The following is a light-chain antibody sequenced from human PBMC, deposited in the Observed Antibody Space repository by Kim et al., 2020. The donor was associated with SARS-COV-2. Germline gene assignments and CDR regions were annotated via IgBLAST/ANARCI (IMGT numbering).Light chain of an antibody. CDR1: SSNIGGNT. Sequence: QSVLTQPPSASGTPGQRVTISCSGSSSNIGGNTVNWYQQLPGTAPKLLIYGDDQRPSGVPDRFSGSKSGNSASLAISGLQSDDEADYYCAAWDDSLNGFWVFGGGTQLTVL. CDR3: AAWDDSLNGFWV. J-gene: IGLJ3*02. V-gene: IGLV1-44*01. CDR2: GDD.